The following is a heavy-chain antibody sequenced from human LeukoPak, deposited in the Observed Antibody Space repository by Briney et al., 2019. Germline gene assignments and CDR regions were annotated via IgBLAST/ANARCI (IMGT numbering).Heavy chain of an antibody. D-gene: IGHD3-9*01. V-gene: IGHV3-30-3*01. CDR1: GFTFSSFV. CDR2: ISYDGSNK. Sequence: GRSLRLSCAAPGFTFSSFVMHWVRQAPGKGLEWVAVISYDGSNKYYADSVKGRFTISRDNPKHTLYLQMNSLRTEDTAVYYCTREAYDILTAWEPKTFDYWGQGALVTVSS. J-gene: IGHJ4*02. CDR3: TREAYDILTAWEPKTFDY.